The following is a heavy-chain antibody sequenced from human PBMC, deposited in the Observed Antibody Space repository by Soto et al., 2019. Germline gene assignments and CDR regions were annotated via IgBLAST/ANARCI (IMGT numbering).Heavy chain of an antibody. CDR2: IYYSGTT. Sequence: QVQLQESGPGLVKPSQSLSLTCTVSGGSFSSGGYYWTWIRQHPGEGLEWIGYIYYSGTTYYNPSLRSRVTISSDKSKNRFPLRLSSATVAASAVTFCARGVGITMFGTVTNGPFFHFWVQGTLVTVSS. V-gene: IGHV4-31*03. CDR3: ARGVGITMFGTVTNGPFFHF. J-gene: IGHJ4*02. D-gene: IGHD3-3*01. CDR1: GGSFSSGGYY.